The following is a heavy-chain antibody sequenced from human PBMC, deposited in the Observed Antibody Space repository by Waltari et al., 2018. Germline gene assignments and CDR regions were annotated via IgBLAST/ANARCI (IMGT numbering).Heavy chain of an antibody. V-gene: IGHV1-69*04. CDR3: AKPRGYSGYDGNYFDY. D-gene: IGHD5-12*01. CDR1: GGTFSSYA. CDR2: IIPILGIA. Sequence: VQLVQSGAEVKKPGSSVSVSCKASGGTFSSYAISWVRQAPGQGLEWMGGIIPILGIANYAQKFQGRVTITADESTSTAYMELSSLRSEDTAVYYCAKPRGYSGYDGNYFDYWGQGTLVTVSS. J-gene: IGHJ4*02.